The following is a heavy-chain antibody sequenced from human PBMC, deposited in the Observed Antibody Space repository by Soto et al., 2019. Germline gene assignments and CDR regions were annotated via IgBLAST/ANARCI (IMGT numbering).Heavy chain of an antibody. J-gene: IGHJ4*02. V-gene: IGHV1-46*01. CDR1: GYIFTTYY. CDR2: INPNGGGT. Sequence: QVQLVQSGAEVKEPGASVKVSCKASGYIFTTYYIHWVRQAPGQGLEWIGIINPNGGGTTYAQKFQGRVTMTRDTSTSTVYMDLSSLGSEETCAYYGARARLGYFYVNFDHWGQGALVTVTS. D-gene: IGHD5-18*01. CDR3: ARARLGYFYVNFDH.